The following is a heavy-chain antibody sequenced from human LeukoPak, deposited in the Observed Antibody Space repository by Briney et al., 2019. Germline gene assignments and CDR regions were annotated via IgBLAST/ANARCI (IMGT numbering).Heavy chain of an antibody. CDR3: AKGGAYYDFIFDP. D-gene: IGHD3-3*01. CDR2: INGNGRAT. J-gene: IGHJ5*02. Sequence: GGSLRLSCAASGFTFRNYAMTWVRQAPGKGLDWVSSINGNGRATYYADSVRGRFTISRDNSKNTLYLQMNSLRAEDTAVFYCAKGGAYYDFIFDPWGRGTLVTVSS. CDR1: GFTFRNYA. V-gene: IGHV3-23*01.